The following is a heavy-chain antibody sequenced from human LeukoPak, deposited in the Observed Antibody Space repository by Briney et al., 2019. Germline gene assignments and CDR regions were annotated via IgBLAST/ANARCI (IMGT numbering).Heavy chain of an antibody. CDR3: ARDFYLDYDVLTGYYDQ. CDR1: GFSFSSYS. J-gene: IGHJ4*02. V-gene: IGHV3-21*01. Sequence: GGSLRLSCSASGFSFSSYSMTWVRQAPGKGLEWVSCISSSSTYIYFADSVKGRFTISRDNSKDSLYLQMNSLRAEDTAVYFCARDFYLDYDVLTGYYDQWGRGTLVTVSS. CDR2: ISSSSTYI. D-gene: IGHD3-9*01.